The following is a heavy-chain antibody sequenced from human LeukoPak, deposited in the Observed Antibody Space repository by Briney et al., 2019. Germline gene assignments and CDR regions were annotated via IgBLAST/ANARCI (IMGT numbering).Heavy chain of an antibody. V-gene: IGHV3-48*03. D-gene: IGHD2-2*01. CDR1: GFTFSSYE. CDR2: ISSSGSTI. CDR3: ARDCSSTSCYDY. J-gene: IGHJ4*02. Sequence: GGSLRLSCAASGFTFSSYEMNWVRQAPGKGLEWVSYISSSGSTIYYADSVKGRFTISRDNAKNSLYLQMNSLRAGDTAVYYCARDCSSTSCYDYWGQGTLVTVSS.